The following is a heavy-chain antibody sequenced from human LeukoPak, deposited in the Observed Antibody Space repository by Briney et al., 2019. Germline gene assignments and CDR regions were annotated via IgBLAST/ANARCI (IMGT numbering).Heavy chain of an antibody. Sequence: GGSLRLSCAASGFTFTYYGMHWVRQAPGKGLEWVAVISYDESNKYYADSVKGRFTISRDNAKNSLYLQMNSLRAEDTAVYYCATYSSLNRREFQYWGQGTLLTVSS. CDR1: GFTFTYYG. CDR3: ATYSSLNRREFQY. CDR2: ISYDESNK. J-gene: IGHJ1*01. V-gene: IGHV3-30*03. D-gene: IGHD3-22*01.